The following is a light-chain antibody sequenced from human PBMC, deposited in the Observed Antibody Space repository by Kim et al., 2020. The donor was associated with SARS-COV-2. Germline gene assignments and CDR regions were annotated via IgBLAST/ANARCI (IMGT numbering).Light chain of an antibody. CDR1: ESISVY. CDR2: AAS. V-gene: IGKV1-39*01. Sequence: ASVEDRVTITCRANESISVYLNWYQHKPGKAPNVLIYAASSLQSGVPSRFSGSGSGKEFTLTISSLQPEDFATYYCQQSYSSPRTFGQGTKVDIK. CDR3: QQSYSSPRT. J-gene: IGKJ1*01.